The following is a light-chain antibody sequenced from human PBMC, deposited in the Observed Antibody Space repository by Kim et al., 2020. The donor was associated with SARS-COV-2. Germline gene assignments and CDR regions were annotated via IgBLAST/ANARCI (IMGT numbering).Light chain of an antibody. CDR2: AAS. CDR1: QSISRY. CDR3: QQYYYSPLT. V-gene: IGKV1-39*01. J-gene: IGKJ4*01. Sequence: DIQMTQSPSSLSASVGDRVTITCRASQSISRYLNWYQQKPGKAPKLLIYAASSFPNGVPSRFSGSGSGTDFTLTISSLQPEDFATYYCQQYYYSPLTFGGGTKVDIK.